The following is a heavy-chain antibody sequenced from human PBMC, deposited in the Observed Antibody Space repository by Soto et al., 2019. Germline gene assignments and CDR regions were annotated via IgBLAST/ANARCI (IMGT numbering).Heavy chain of an antibody. CDR3: ARFSGYENYYYYGMDV. CDR1: GYTFTGYY. Sequence: ASVKVSCKASGYTFTGYYMHWVRQAPGQGLEWMGWISPNSGGTNYAQKFQGWVTMTRDTSISTAYMELSRLRSDDTAVYYCARFSGYENYYYYGMDVWGQGTTVTVSS. J-gene: IGHJ6*02. CDR2: ISPNSGGT. D-gene: IGHD5-12*01. V-gene: IGHV1-2*04.